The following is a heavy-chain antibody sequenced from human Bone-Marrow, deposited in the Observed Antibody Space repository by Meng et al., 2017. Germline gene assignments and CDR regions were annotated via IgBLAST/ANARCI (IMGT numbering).Heavy chain of an antibody. CDR3: SGHVDY. Sequence: EVQLGEYGVGFVKPGGSLRLSCAASGFTFSNAWMTWVRQAPGKGLEWIGRMKSNVDGGTVDYAAAVKGRFFISRDDSENTFYLQMNSLKTEDTAVYYCSGHVDYWGHGTLVTVSS. J-gene: IGHJ4*01. V-gene: IGHV3-15*01. CDR2: MKSNVDGGTV. CDR1: GFTFSNAW.